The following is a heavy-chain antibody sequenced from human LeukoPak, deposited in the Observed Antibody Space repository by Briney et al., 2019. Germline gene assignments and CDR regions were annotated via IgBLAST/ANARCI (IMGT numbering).Heavy chain of an antibody. CDR2: INPKSGGT. J-gene: IGHJ4*02. CDR1: GYTFTGYY. Sequence: SVKVSCKASGYTFTGYYMHWVRQAPGQGLEWMGWINPKSGGTNYVQKFQGRVTMTRDRSISTAYMELSRLRSDDTAVYYCARWYSSSSYFDYWGQGTLVTVSS. V-gene: IGHV1-2*02. CDR3: ARWYSSSSYFDY. D-gene: IGHD6-6*01.